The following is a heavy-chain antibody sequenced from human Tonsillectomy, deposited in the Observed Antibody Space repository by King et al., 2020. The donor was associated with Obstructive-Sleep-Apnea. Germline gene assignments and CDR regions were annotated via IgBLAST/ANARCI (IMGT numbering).Heavy chain of an antibody. J-gene: IGHJ4*02. Sequence: QLQESGPGLVKPSETLSVTCTVSGDSISNYYWSWIRQPPGKGLEWIGYMYYSGNTNYNPSLKSRVTISVDTSKIQFSLRLSSVTAADTAVYYCARHRGVEDYGGYGDYFDYWGQGILVTVSS. CDR3: ARHRGVEDYGGYGDYFDY. D-gene: IGHD5-12*01. CDR2: MYYSGNT. CDR1: GDSISNYY. V-gene: IGHV4-59*08.